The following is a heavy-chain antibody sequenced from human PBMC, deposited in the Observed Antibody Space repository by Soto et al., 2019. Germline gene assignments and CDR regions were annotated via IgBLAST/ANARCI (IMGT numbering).Heavy chain of an antibody. CDR3: AREQYDYVWGSYRSVDYFDY. CDR2: IYSGGST. CDR1: GFTVSSNY. Sequence: GGSLRLSCAASGFTVSSNYMSWVRQAPGKGLEWVSVIYSGGSTYYADSVKGRFTISSDNSKNTLYLQMNSLRAEDTAVYYCAREQYDYVWGSYRSVDYFDYWGQGTLVTVSS. V-gene: IGHV3-66*01. J-gene: IGHJ4*02. D-gene: IGHD3-16*02.